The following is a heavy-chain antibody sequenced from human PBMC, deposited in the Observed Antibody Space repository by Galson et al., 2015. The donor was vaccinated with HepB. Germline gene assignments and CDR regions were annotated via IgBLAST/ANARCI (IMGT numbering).Heavy chain of an antibody. V-gene: IGHV1-8*01. CDR1: GYTFTSYD. Sequence: QSGAEVKKPGASVKVSCKASGYTFTSYDINWVRQATGQGLEWMGWMDPNSGNTGYAQKFQGRVTMTRNTSISTAYMELSSLRSEDTAVYYCARTVAYIVVVPAAMDYYYYMDVWGKGTTVTVSS. CDR3: ARTVAYIVVVPAAMDYYYYMDV. CDR2: MDPNSGNT. D-gene: IGHD2-2*01. J-gene: IGHJ6*03.